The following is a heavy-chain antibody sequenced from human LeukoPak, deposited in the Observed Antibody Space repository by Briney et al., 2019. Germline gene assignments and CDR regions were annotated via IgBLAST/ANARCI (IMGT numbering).Heavy chain of an antibody. CDR2: IFYTGST. CDR3: AITSSFFIAAAGAPDY. V-gene: IGHV4-59*12. D-gene: IGHD6-13*01. Sequence: SETLSLTCTVSGDSISSYYWSWIRQPPGKGLEWIGYIFYTGSTYYNPSPKSRVTISVDTSKNQFSLKLSSVTAADTAVYYCAITSSFFIAAAGAPDYWGQGTLVTVSS. CDR1: GDSISSYY. J-gene: IGHJ4*02.